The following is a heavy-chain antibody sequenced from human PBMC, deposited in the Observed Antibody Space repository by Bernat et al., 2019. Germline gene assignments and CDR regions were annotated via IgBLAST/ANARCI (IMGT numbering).Heavy chain of an antibody. CDR2: INPDDSYT. J-gene: IGHJ3*02. CDR3: ARPTYCSSPTCYAFQM. Sequence: EVQLVQSGAEVKKPGESLRISCKGFGYTLSSYSITWVRQMPGKGLEWMGMINPDDSYTTYGASFEGRVTISADKSLNTAYLQWSSLKASDTAIYYCARPTYCSSPTCYAFQMWGQGTVVTVSS. D-gene: IGHD2-2*01. V-gene: IGHV5-10-1*01. CDR1: GYTLSSYS.